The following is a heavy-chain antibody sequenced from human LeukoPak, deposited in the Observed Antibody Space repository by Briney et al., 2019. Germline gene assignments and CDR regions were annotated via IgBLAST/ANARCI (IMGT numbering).Heavy chain of an antibody. CDR1: GGSISSSSYY. V-gene: IGHV4-39*07. J-gene: IGHJ4*02. CDR3: ASVSRLRATTLFDY. D-gene: IGHD5-12*01. Sequence: SETLSLTCTVSGGSISSSSYYWSWIRQPPGKGLEWIESIYYSGSTYYNPSLKSRVTISVDTSKNQFSLKLSSVTAADTAVYYCASVSRLRATTLFDYWGQGTLVTVSS. CDR2: IYYSGST.